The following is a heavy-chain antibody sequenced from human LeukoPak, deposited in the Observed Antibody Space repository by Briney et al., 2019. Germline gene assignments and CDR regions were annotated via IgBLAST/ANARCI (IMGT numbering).Heavy chain of an antibody. CDR2: MNPNSGNT. D-gene: IGHD3-10*01. J-gene: IGHJ4*02. V-gene: IGHV1-8*03. CDR1: GYPFINYD. Sequence: WASVKVSCKAAGYPFINYDINWLRLATGQGLEWMGWMNPNSGNTGYALKFQGRLTIVTNNSRSTAHMVLSSLRSDDTAVYYCARVVGGYYYGSGSSLFDYWGQGTLVTVSS. CDR3: ARVVGGYYYGSGSSLFDY.